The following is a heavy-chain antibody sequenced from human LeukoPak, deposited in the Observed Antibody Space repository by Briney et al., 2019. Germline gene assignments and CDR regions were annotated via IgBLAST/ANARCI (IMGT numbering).Heavy chain of an antibody. CDR1: GFTFSNYA. CDR2: VRGSGSDT. CDR3: ARGRGVLGYNFFDF. D-gene: IGHD5-24*01. Sequence: PGGSLRLSCAASGFTFSNYAMNWVRQAPGKGLEWVSAVRGSGSDTDYADSVKGRFSISRDNSKNTLFLQMNSLRADATAGYYCARGRGVLGYNFFDFWGQGTHVTVSS. V-gene: IGHV3-23*01. J-gene: IGHJ4*02.